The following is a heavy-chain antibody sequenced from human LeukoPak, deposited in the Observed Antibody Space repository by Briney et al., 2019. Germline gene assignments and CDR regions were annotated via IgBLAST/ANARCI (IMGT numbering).Heavy chain of an antibody. Sequence: GGSLRLSCAASGFTFSNAWMSWVRQAPGKGLEWVGRIKSKTDGGTTDYAAPVKGRFTISRGDSKNTLYPQMNSLKTEDTAVYYCTTETGIVVVTPFDYWGQGTLVTVSS. V-gene: IGHV3-15*01. CDR2: IKSKTDGGTT. CDR3: TTETGIVVVTPFDY. J-gene: IGHJ4*02. CDR1: GFTFSNAW. D-gene: IGHD3-22*01.